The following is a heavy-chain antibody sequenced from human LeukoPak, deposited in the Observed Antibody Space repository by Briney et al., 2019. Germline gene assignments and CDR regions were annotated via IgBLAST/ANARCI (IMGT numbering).Heavy chain of an antibody. CDR1: GYTFTIYD. CDR3: ARAVRGVSARGTPIFYYMDV. D-gene: IGHD3-10*02. J-gene: IGHJ6*03. Sequence: ASVKVSCKASGYTFTIYDINWVRQATGQGLEWMGWMNPNSGNTGYAQKFQGRVTMTRNTSISTAYMELSSLRSEDTAVYYCARAVRGVSARGTPIFYYMDVWGKGTTVTVSS. CDR2: MNPNSGNT. V-gene: IGHV1-8*01.